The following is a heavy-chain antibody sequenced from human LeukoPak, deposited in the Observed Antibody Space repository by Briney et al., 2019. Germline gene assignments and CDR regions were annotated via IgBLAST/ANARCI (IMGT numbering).Heavy chain of an antibody. CDR3: ARGYIRTIAARRNNWFDP. CDR2: INHSGST. CDR1: GGSITSSSYY. Sequence: PSETLSLTCTVSGGSITSSSYYWSWIRQPPGKGLEWIGEINHSGSTNYNPSLKSRVTISVDTSKNQFSLKLSSVTAADTAVYYCARGYIRTIAARRNNWFDPWGQGTLVTVSS. V-gene: IGHV4-39*07. J-gene: IGHJ5*02. D-gene: IGHD6-6*01.